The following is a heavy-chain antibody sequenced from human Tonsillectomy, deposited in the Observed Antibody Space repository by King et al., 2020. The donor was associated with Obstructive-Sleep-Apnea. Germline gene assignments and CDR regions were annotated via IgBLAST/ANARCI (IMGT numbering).Heavy chain of an antibody. CDR3: ARDFYISGWSPYYYYGMDV. J-gene: IGHJ6*02. CDR2: INPNSGGT. Sequence: QLVQSGAEVKKPGASVKVSCKASGYTFTGYYMHWVRQAPGQGLEWMGWINPNSGGTNYAQKFQGWVTMTRDTSISTAYMELGRLRADDTAVYYCARDFYISGWSPYYYYGMDVWGQGTTVTVSS. CDR1: GYTFTGYY. V-gene: IGHV1-2*04. D-gene: IGHD6-19*01.